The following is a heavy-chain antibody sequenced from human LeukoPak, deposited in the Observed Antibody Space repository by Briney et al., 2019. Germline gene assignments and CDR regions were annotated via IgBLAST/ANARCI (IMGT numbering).Heavy chain of an antibody. V-gene: IGHV3-74*01. CDR1: GLTFSSYW. Sequence: GGSLRLSCVASGLTFSSYWMYWVRQAPGKGLVCVSRINSGGDIAYYADSVKGRFTISRYNAKNTLFLQMNSPTAEDTAVYYCARGDYHGSGSCGYWGQGTLVTVSS. CDR3: ARGDYHGSGSCGY. CDR2: INSGGDIA. J-gene: IGHJ4*02. D-gene: IGHD3-10*01.